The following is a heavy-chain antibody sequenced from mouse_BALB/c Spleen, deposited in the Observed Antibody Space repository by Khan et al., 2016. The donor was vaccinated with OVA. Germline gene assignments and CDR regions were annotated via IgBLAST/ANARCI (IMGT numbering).Heavy chain of an antibody. CDR2: INTYSGEP. D-gene: IGHD2-14*01. V-gene: IGHV9-3-1*01. Sequence: QIQLVQSGPELKKPGETVKISCKASGYIFTNHGMNWVKQAPGKGLKWMGWINTYSGEPTYVDDFKGRFAFSLETSASTAYLQINNLKNEDTATDFSARVGYSGTMDYWGQGTSVTVSS. CDR1: GYIFTNHG. CDR3: ARVGYSGTMDY. J-gene: IGHJ4*01.